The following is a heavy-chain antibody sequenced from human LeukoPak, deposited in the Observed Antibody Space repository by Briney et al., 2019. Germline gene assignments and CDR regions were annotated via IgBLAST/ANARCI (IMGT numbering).Heavy chain of an antibody. CDR2: INHSGST. CDR3: ARSRSGGTQTKSTYFDL. V-gene: IGHV4-34*01. Sequence: SETLSLTCAVYGGSFSGYYWSWIRQPPGKGLEWIGEINHSGSTNYNPSLKSRVTILVDTSKNQFSLKLSSVTAADTAVYYCARSRSGGTQTKSTYFDLWGRGTLVTVSS. CDR1: GGSFSGYY. D-gene: IGHD2-15*01. J-gene: IGHJ2*01.